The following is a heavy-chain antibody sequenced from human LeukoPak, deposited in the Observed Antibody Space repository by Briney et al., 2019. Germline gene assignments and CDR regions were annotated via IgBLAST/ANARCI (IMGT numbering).Heavy chain of an antibody. CDR1: GFTFSSYW. D-gene: IGHD3-22*01. J-gene: IGHJ4*02. CDR2: IKQDGSEK. V-gene: IGHV3-7*01. CDR3: ARDSGYYGLFDY. Sequence: GGSLRLSCAASGFTFSSYWMSWVRQAPGKGLEGVANIKQDGSEKYYVDSVKGRFIISRDNAKNSLYLQMSSLRAEDTAVYYCARDSGYYGLFDYWGQGTLVTVSS.